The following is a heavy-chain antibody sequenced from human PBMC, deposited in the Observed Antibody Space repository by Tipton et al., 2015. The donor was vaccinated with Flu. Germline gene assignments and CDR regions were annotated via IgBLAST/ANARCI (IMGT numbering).Heavy chain of an antibody. V-gene: IGHV3-30*02. CDR1: GFTFSSYG. CDR3: ANLATVDY. Sequence: SLRLSCAASGFTFSSYGMHWVRQAPGKGLEWAAFIRYDGSNKYYADSVKGRFTISRDNSKNTLYLQMNSLRAEDTAVYYCANLATVDYWGQGTLVTVSS. J-gene: IGHJ4*02. D-gene: IGHD1-26*01. CDR2: IRYDGSNK.